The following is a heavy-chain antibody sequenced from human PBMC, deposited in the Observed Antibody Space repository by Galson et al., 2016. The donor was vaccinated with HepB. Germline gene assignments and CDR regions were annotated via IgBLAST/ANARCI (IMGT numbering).Heavy chain of an antibody. CDR2: IHYRGNT. CDR3: ARGKIVVAATFFDF. D-gene: IGHD2-15*01. J-gene: IGHJ4*02. V-gene: IGHV4-31*03. CDR1: GDPMNDGSHY. Sequence: TLSLTCTVSGDPMNDGSHYWSWIRQHPGKGLEWIGNIHYRGNTYYNPSLRGRVTISVYTSERQLSLDPNSVTVADTALYYCARGKIVVAATFFDFWGQGIPVTVTS.